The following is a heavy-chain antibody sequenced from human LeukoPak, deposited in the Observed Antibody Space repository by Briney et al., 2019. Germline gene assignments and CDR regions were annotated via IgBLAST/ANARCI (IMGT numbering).Heavy chain of an antibody. CDR1: GYRFTSYW. CDR3: ARSGGNYYSI. V-gene: IGHV5-51*01. D-gene: IGHD1-26*01. Sequence: GESLKISCKGSGYRFTSYWIGWLRQLPGKGLEWMGGINPGDSDTIYSPSFQGQVTISAGKSTSTANLQWSSLKASDTAMYYCARSGGNYYSIWGQGTMVTVSS. J-gene: IGHJ3*02. CDR2: INPGDSDT.